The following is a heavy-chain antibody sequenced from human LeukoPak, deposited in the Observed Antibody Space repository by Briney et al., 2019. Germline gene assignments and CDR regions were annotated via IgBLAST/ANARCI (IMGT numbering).Heavy chain of an antibody. J-gene: IGHJ6*03. CDR2: ISAYNGNT. CDR3: ARLTTNYCSSTSCPYYYYYMDV. Sequence: GASVKVSCKASGYTFTSYGISWVRQAPGQGLEWMEWISAYNGNTNYAQKLQGRVTMTTDTSTSTAYMELRSLRSDDTAVYYCARLTTNYCSSTSCPYYYYYMDVWGKGTTVTVSS. CDR1: GYTFTSYG. V-gene: IGHV1-18*01. D-gene: IGHD2-2*01.